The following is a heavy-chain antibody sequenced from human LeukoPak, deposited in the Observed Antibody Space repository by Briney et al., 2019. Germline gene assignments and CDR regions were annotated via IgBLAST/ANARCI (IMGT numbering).Heavy chain of an antibody. D-gene: IGHD5-12*01. CDR3: AREGFYSGYDR. CDR1: GFTFRSYS. Sequence: PGGSLRLSCAASGFTFRSYSMNWVRQAPGKGLEWVSYINTIGNTISYADSVKDRFTISRDNAKNSLSLQMNSLRDDDSAVYYCAREGFYSGYDRWGQGTLVTVSS. J-gene: IGHJ4*02. CDR2: INTIGNTI. V-gene: IGHV3-48*02.